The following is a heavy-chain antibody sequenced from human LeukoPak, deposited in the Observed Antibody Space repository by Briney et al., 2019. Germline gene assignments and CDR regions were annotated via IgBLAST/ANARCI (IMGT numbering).Heavy chain of an antibody. CDR1: GYTFTAHY. Sequence: ASVKVSCKASGYTFTAHYIHWMRQAPGRGLEWVGWINPNTGGTEFAQNVQGRVTMTRDTSINTVSMELNRLTSDDTAVFYCAREAADSSVCDFWGQGSLVTVSS. D-gene: IGHD2-8*01. V-gene: IGHV1-2*02. CDR2: INPNTGGT. CDR3: AREAADSSVCDF. J-gene: IGHJ4*02.